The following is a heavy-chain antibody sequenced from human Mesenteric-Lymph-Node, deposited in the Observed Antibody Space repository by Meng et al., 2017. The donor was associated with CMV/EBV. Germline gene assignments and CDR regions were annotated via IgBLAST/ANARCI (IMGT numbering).Heavy chain of an antibody. CDR1: GFTFSSYG. J-gene: IGHJ6*02. CDR2: IRYDGSNN. D-gene: IGHD2-15*01. CDR3: AKDCSVYRVESGVGTVYYGMDV. V-gene: IGHV3-30*02. Sequence: GESLKISCAASGFTFSSYGMHWVRQAPGKGPGWVAFIRYDGSNNYYTVAVKGRLTISRDNGKNTVPLQVNSLRAEDTAVYYCAKDCSVYRVESGVGTVYYGMDVWGQGTTVTVSS.